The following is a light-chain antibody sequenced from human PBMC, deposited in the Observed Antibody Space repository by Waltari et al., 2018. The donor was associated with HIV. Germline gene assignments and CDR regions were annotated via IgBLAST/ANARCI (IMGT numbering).Light chain of an antibody. Sequence: QSALTQPPSASGSPGQSVTLYCTATSSAVGGDNYLSWYQQHPGKAPQLMIYEVSKRPSGVPDRFSGSKSGNTASLTVSGLQAEDEADYYCSSYAGSSNVVFGGGTKLTVL. CDR1: SSAVGGDNY. V-gene: IGLV2-8*01. CDR2: EVS. J-gene: IGLJ2*01. CDR3: SSYAGSSNVV.